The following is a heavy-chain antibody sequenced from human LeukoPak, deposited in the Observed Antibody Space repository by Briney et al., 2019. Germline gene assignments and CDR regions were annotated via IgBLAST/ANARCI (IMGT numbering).Heavy chain of an antibody. Sequence: SETLSLTCAVYGGSFSGYYWSWIRQPPGKGLEWIGEINHSGSTNYNPSLKSRVTISVDTSKNQFSLKLSSVTAADTAVYYCAKGAPDFHGGEKVWYFDLWGRGTLVTVSS. CDR2: INHSGST. V-gene: IGHV4-34*01. CDR1: GGSFSGYY. D-gene: IGHD2-21*01. CDR3: AKGAPDFHGGEKVWYFDL. J-gene: IGHJ2*01.